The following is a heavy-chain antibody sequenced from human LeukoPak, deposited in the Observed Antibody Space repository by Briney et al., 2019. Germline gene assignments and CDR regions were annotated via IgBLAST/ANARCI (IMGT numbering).Heavy chain of an antibody. CDR3: ARDVGATTSAAFDI. CDR2: ISSSGSAT. V-gene: IGHV3-11*01. Sequence: GGSLRLSCAASGFAFSDYYMTWIRQAPGKGLEWLSYISSSGSATYYADSVKGRFTISRDNAKNSLYLQVNSLRAEDTAVYYCARDVGATTSAAFDIWGQGTTVTVSS. CDR1: GFAFSDYY. J-gene: IGHJ3*02. D-gene: IGHD1-26*01.